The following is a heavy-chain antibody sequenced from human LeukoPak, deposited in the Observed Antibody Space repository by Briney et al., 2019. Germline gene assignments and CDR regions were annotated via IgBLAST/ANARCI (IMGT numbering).Heavy chain of an antibody. J-gene: IGHJ6*03. CDR1: GFSNSGGYY. CDR3: AREQNVDSSSWYVGYYYYYYYMDV. Sequence: SETLSLTCSVSGFSNSGGYYLGWIRQPPGKGLEWIGSMYHSGSTHYNPSLKSRVTISVDTSKNQFSLKLSSVTAADTAVYYCAREQNVDSSSWYVGYYYYYYYMDVWGKGTTVTVSS. D-gene: IGHD6-13*01. V-gene: IGHV4-38-2*02. CDR2: MYHSGST.